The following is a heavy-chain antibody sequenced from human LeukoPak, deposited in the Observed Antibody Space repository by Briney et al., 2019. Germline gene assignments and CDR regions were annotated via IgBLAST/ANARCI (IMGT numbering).Heavy chain of an antibody. V-gene: IGHV1-46*01. Sequence: ASVKVSCKASGYTFTSYYMHWVRQAPGQGLEWMGIINPSGGSTSYAQKFQGRVTMTRDTSTSTVYMELSSLRSEDTAVYYCARAQPEYYYDSSGYGSIDYWGQGTLVTVSS. CDR2: INPSGGST. CDR1: GYTFTSYY. J-gene: IGHJ4*02. CDR3: ARAQPEYYYDSSGYGSIDY. D-gene: IGHD3-22*01.